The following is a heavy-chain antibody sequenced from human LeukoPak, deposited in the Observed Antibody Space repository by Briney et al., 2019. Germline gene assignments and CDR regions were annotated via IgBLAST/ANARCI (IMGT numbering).Heavy chain of an antibody. J-gene: IGHJ4*02. CDR1: GGSISSYY. D-gene: IGHD3-3*01. V-gene: IGHV4-59*01. CDR3: ARAMDDFWSGYHFDY. Sequence: PSETLPLTCTVSGGSISSYYWSWIRQPPGKGLEWIGYIYYSGSTNYNPSLKSRVTISVDTSKNQFSLKLSSVTAADTAVYYCARAMDDFWSGYHFDYWGQGTLVTVSS. CDR2: IYYSGST.